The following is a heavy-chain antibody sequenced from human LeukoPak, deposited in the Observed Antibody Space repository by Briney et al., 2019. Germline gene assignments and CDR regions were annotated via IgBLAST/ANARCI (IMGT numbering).Heavy chain of an antibody. CDR2: IKPDGSEK. Sequence: PGGSLRLSCAASGFTVSSNYMSWVRQAPGKGLEWVANIKPDGSEKSYVDSVRGRFTISRDNSKNSLYLQMNSLRAEDTAVYYCTRARIDYWGQGTLVTVSS. CDR1: GFTVSSNY. J-gene: IGHJ4*02. V-gene: IGHV3-7*01. CDR3: TRARIDY.